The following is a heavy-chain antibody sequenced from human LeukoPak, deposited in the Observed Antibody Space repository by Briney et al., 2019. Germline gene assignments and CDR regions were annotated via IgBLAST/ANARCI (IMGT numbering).Heavy chain of an antibody. J-gene: IGHJ4*02. CDR3: AKTKLDWLLFDF. D-gene: IGHD3-9*01. Sequence: SETLSLTCSVSGGFIGTSNYYWVWIRQSPEKGLEWVGSIFHNGNAFYSPSLQSRVTMSLDTSKSQFYLRLTSVTAADTALYYCAKTKLDWLLFDFWGQGILVTVSS. CDR1: GGFIGTSNYY. V-gene: IGHV4-39*07. CDR2: IFHNGNA.